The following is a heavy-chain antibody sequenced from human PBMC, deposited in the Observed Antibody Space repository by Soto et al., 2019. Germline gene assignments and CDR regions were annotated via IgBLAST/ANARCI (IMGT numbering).Heavy chain of an antibody. D-gene: IGHD3-3*01. V-gene: IGHV4-4*02. CDR1: GDSISNTNW. Sequence: QVQLQESGPGLVRPSGTLSLTCTVSGDSISNTNWWSWVRPPPGKGLEWIGEIYHSGSTNYNPSLKRRVSILVDKSKNQFSLTLTSVTAADTAVYFCAKRSLRRLRFVETHWGQGTLVTVSS. CDR3: AKRSLRRLRFVETH. CDR2: IYHSGST. J-gene: IGHJ4*02.